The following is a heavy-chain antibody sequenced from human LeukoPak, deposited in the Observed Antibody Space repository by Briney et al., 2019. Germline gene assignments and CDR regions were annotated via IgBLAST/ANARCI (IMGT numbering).Heavy chain of an antibody. CDR3: ARGGEYYYDSSGYYDTFDY. Sequence: TSETLSVTCTVSGGSISSYYWSWSRQPPGEGPEWIGYIYYSGSTNYNPSLKSRVTISVDTSKNQFSLKLSSVTAADTAVYYCARGGEYYYDSSGYYDTFDYWGQGTLVTVSS. V-gene: IGHV4-59*01. CDR1: GGSISSYY. J-gene: IGHJ4*02. D-gene: IGHD3-22*01. CDR2: IYYSGST.